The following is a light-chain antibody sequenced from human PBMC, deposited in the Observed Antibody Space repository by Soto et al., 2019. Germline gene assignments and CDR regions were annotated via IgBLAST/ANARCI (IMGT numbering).Light chain of an antibody. CDR2: WAS. CDR3: QQYYTTPHT. V-gene: IGKV4-1*01. J-gene: IGKJ2*01. CDR1: QDVLYSSNNQHY. Sequence: DIVMTQSPDSLAVSLGETATINCKSSQDVLYSSNNQHYLAWYQQTPGQPPKLLIYWASTRESGVPDRFSGSGSGTDFTLTISSLQAEDVAVYYCQQYYTTPHTFGQGTKLEIK.